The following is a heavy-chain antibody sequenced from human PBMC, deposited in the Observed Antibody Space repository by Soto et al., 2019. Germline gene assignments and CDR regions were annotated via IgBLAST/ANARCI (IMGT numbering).Heavy chain of an antibody. CDR1: GGSISSRSYY. V-gene: IGHV4-61*01. J-gene: IGHJ4*02. CDR2: FYFSGST. CDR3: ARRYGASFDY. Sequence: SETLSLTCTVSGGSISSRSYYWSWIRQPPGKLLEWIGYFYFSGSTNYNPSLNSRVTISVDTSKNQFSLKLSSLTAADTAVYYCARRYGASFDYWGQGTLVTVSS. D-gene: IGHD4-17*01.